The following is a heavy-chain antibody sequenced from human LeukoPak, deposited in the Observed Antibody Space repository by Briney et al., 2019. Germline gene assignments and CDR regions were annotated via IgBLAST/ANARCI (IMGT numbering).Heavy chain of an antibody. D-gene: IGHD6-13*01. V-gene: IGHV4-59*01. CDR1: GGSISSYY. Sequence: SETLSLTCTVSGGSISSYYWSWIRQPPGKGLEWIGYIYYSGSTNYNPSLKSRVTISVDASKNQFSLKLSSVTAADTAVYYCARGRVGSSWVNFDYWGQGTLVTVSS. CDR2: IYYSGST. CDR3: ARGRVGSSWVNFDY. J-gene: IGHJ4*02.